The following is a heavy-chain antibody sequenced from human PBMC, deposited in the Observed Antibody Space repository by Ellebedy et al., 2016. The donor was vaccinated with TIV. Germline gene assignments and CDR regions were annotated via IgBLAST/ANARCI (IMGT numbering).Heavy chain of an antibody. Sequence: GESLKISCADSGFTFSSYGMHWVRQAPGKGLEWVAVIGHDGSNEYYADSVKGRFTISRDNSKNALYLQLNSLRAEDPAVYYCMKLPGGTSGHRVDFWGQGTLVTVSS. V-gene: IGHV3-30*18. CDR3: MKLPGGTSGHRVDF. D-gene: IGHD3-10*01. CDR1: GFTFSSYG. J-gene: IGHJ4*02. CDR2: IGHDGSNE.